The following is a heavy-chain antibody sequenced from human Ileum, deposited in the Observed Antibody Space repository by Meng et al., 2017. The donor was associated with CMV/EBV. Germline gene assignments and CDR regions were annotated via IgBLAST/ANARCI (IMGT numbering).Heavy chain of an antibody. Sequence: GESLKISCTASGFIFSNSWMSWVRQAPGKGLEWVANIKEDGSEKYYVDSVKGRFTISRDNAKNSLYLQMLSLRAEDTAVYYCARGITVVTPLPYYFDSWGQGTLVTVSS. CDR3: ARGITVVTPLPYYFDS. CDR1: GFIFSNSW. J-gene: IGHJ4*02. D-gene: IGHD4-23*01. V-gene: IGHV3-7*01. CDR2: IKEDGSEK.